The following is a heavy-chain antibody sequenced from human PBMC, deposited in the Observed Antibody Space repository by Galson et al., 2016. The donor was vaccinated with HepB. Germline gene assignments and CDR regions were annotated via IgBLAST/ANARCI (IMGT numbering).Heavy chain of an antibody. CDR1: GFTFSRYT. Sequence: SLRLSCAASGFTFSRYTMHWVRQAPGTGLEWVAVISSDGSKEYYADSVKGRFTISRDNSRNTMDLQMNSLRAEDAAVYYCAKDNPAWLVDYWGQGSLVTVSS. J-gene: IGHJ4*02. CDR3: AKDNPAWLVDY. D-gene: IGHD6-19*01. CDR2: ISSDGSKE. V-gene: IGHV3-30-3*01.